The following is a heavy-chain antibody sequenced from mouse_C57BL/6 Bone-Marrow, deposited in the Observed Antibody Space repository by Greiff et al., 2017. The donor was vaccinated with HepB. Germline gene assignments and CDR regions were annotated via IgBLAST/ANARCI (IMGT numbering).Heavy chain of an antibody. D-gene: IGHD2-5*01. CDR3: ASLGAYSNPSRYCDV. V-gene: IGHV5-12*01. CDR1: GFTFSDYY. Sequence: EVKLVESGGGLVQPGGSLKLSCAASGFTFSDYYMYWVRQTPEKRLEWVAYISNGGGSTYYPDTVKGRFTISRDNAKNTLYLQMSRLKSEDTAMYYCASLGAYSNPSRYCDVWGTGTTVTVSS. J-gene: IGHJ1*03. CDR2: ISNGGGST.